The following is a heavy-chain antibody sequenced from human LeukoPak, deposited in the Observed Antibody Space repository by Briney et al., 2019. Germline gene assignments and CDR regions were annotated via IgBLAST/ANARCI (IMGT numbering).Heavy chain of an antibody. V-gene: IGHV4-59*08. J-gene: IGHJ3*01. Sequence: PSETLSLTCTVSGGSISGYYWNWIRQPPGKGLEWIGYIYYTGSTNYNPSLKSRVTTLVDTSRNQFSLRLSSVTAADTAVYYCAREYSSSSGRRAFDFWGQGTIVTVSS. CDR3: AREYSSSSGRRAFDF. CDR2: IYYTGST. CDR1: GGSISGYY. D-gene: IGHD6-6*01.